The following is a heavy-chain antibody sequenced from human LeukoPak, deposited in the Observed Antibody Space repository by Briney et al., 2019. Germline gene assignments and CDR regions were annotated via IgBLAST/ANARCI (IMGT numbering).Heavy chain of an antibody. J-gene: IGHJ3*02. Sequence: SETLSLTCTVSGGSISSSSYYWGWIRQPPGKGLEWIGSIYHSGSTYYNPSLKSRVTISVDTSKNQFSLKLSSVTAADTAVYYCAREYYYDSSGYYRNDAFDIWGQGTMVTVSS. CDR1: GGSISSSSYY. CDR2: IYHSGST. V-gene: IGHV4-39*07. CDR3: AREYYYDSSGYYRNDAFDI. D-gene: IGHD3-22*01.